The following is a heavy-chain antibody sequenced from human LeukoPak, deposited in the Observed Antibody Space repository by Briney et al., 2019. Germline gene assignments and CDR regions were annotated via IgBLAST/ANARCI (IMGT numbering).Heavy chain of an antibody. CDR3: TTDEWLQFETDY. J-gene: IGHJ4*02. CDR2: IKSKTDGGTT. CDR1: GFTFSNAW. Sequence: GGSLRLSCAVSGFTFSNAWMSWVRQAPGKGLEWVGRIKSKTDGGTTDYAAPVKGRFTISRDDSKNTLYLQMNSLKTEDTAVYYCTTDEWLQFETDYWGQGTLVTVSS. V-gene: IGHV3-15*01. D-gene: IGHD5-24*01.